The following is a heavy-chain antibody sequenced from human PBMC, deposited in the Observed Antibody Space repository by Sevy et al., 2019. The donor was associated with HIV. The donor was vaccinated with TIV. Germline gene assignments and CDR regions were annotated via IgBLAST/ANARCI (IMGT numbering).Heavy chain of an antibody. CDR3: AKGGPGDYDSSGYYYDY. CDR2: ISGGGGST. V-gene: IGHV3-23*01. Sequence: GGSLRLSCAASGFTFSSYAMSWVRQAPGKGLEWVSAISGGGGSTYYADSVKGRFAISRDNSKNRLYLQMNSLRAEDTAVYYCAKGGPGDYDSSGYYYDYWGQGTLVTVSS. J-gene: IGHJ4*02. D-gene: IGHD3-22*01. CDR1: GFTFSSYA.